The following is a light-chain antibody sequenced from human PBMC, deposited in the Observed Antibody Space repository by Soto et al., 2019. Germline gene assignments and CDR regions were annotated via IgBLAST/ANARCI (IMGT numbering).Light chain of an antibody. V-gene: IGKV3-20*01. Sequence: EIVLTQSPGTLPLSPGERATLSCRASQSVSSNYLAWYQQKPGQAPKVLIDRASSRATGIPDRFSGSGSGTDFTLTISRLEPEDFAVYYCQQYGSSPFTFGGGTKVEIK. CDR1: QSVSSNY. CDR3: QQYGSSPFT. J-gene: IGKJ4*01. CDR2: RAS.